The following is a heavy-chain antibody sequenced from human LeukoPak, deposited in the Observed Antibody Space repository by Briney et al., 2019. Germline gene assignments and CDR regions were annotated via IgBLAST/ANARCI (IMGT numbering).Heavy chain of an antibody. V-gene: IGHV4-59*01. CDR2: ISYSGSS. J-gene: IGHJ3*02. D-gene: IGHD2-15*01. CDR1: GGSISSYY. Sequence: SETLSLTCTVSGGSISSYYWSWIRQPPGKGLEWIGYISYSGSSNYNPSLKSRVSISVDTSKNQFSLKLNSVTAADTAVYYCATEIPPRYCSGGSCYSSRVDAFDIWGQGTMVTVSS. CDR3: ATEIPPRYCSGGSCYSSRVDAFDI.